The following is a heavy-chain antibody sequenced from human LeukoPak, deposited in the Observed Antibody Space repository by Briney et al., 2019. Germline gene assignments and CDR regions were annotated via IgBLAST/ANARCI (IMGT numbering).Heavy chain of an antibody. CDR2: IYPGDSDT. Sequence: GESLKISCKDSGCSFTSCWIGWVSQMPGKGLEWMGIIYPGDSDTRYSPSFQGQVTISADKSINTAYLQWSSLKASDTPIYYCARRWEAMDPFEYWVQGTLVTVSS. D-gene: IGHD1-26*01. J-gene: IGHJ4*02. CDR1: GCSFTSCW. V-gene: IGHV5-51*01. CDR3: ARRWEAMDPFEY.